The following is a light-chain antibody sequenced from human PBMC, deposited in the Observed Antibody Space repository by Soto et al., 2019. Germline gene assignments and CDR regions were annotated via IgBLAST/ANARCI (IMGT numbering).Light chain of an antibody. V-gene: IGKV1-39*01. CDR2: AAS. CDR3: QQYGSSPRT. Sequence: DIQMTQSPSSLSASVGDRVTITCRASQSISSYLNWYQQKPGKAPKLLIYAASSLQSGVPSRFSGSGSGTDFTLAISRLEPEDFAVYYCQQYGSSPRTFGQGTKVEIQ. J-gene: IGKJ1*01. CDR1: QSISSY.